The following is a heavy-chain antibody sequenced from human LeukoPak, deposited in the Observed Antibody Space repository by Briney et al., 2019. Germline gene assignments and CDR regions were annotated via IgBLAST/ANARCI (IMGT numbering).Heavy chain of an antibody. CDR2: IWYDGSIQ. J-gene: IGHJ4*02. Sequence: PGGSLGLSCAASGFTFGSYGMHWVRQAPGKGLEWVAAIWYDGSIQYYADSVKGRFTISRDNSKNTLYLQMDSLRAEDTAVYYCARAGYCSGGSCYGSDYWGQGTLVSVSS. V-gene: IGHV3-33*01. D-gene: IGHD2-15*01. CDR3: ARAGYCSGGSCYGSDY. CDR1: GFTFGSYG.